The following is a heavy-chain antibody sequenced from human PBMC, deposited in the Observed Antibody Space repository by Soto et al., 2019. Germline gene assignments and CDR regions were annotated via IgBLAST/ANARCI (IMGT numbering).Heavy chain of an antibody. D-gene: IGHD5-12*01. J-gene: IGHJ4*02. CDR3: AREGKDIVATIRPYYFDY. Sequence: QVQLVESGGGVVQPGRSLRLSCAASGFTFSSYGMHWVRQAPGKGLEWVAVIWYDGSNKYYAESVRGRFTISRDNSKNTLYLQMTSLRAEDTAVYYCAREGKDIVATIRPYYFDYWGQGTLVTVSS. CDR1: GFTFSSYG. V-gene: IGHV3-33*01. CDR2: IWYDGSNK.